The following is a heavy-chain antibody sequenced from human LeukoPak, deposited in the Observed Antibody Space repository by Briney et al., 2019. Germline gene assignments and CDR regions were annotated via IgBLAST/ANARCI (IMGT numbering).Heavy chain of an antibody. CDR3: AKSHYDSSGYYPGGYFGY. J-gene: IGHJ4*02. V-gene: IGHV1-69*13. Sequence: SVKVSCKASGGTFSSYAISWVRQAPGQGLEWMGGIIPIFGTANYAQKFQGRVTITADESTSTAYMELSSLRSEDTAVYYCAKSHYDSSGYYPGGYFGYWGQGTLVTVSS. D-gene: IGHD3-22*01. CDR1: GGTFSSYA. CDR2: IIPIFGTA.